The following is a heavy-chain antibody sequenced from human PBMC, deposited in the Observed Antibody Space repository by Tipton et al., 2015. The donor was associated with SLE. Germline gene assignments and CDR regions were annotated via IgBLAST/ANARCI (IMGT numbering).Heavy chain of an antibody. CDR1: GFAFSSYS. CDR3: ARDTHSGSRADH. CDR2: IFSGGST. V-gene: IGHV3-66*01. Sequence: SLRLSCAASGFAFSSYSMYWVRQAPGKGLEWVSVIFSGGSTYYADSVKGRFTISRDNSKNTLYLQKNSLRVGDTAVYYCARDTHSGSRADHWGQGTMVTVSS. J-gene: IGHJ3*01. D-gene: IGHD1-26*01.